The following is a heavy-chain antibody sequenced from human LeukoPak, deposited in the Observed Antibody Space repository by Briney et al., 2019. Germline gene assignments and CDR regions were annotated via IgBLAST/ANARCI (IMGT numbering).Heavy chain of an antibody. D-gene: IGHD2-21*02. CDR1: GDSLNTYY. CDR2: VAYSGSS. V-gene: IGHV4-59*01. Sequence: PSETLSLTCTVSGDSLNTYYWTWIRQTPGKGLEWIGFVAYSGSSNYNPSLKSRVSISIDTSKNQFSLALTSVIPADTAVYYCARVVRGVVTSNWFDPWGQGTLVTVSS. J-gene: IGHJ5*02. CDR3: ARVVRGVVTSNWFDP.